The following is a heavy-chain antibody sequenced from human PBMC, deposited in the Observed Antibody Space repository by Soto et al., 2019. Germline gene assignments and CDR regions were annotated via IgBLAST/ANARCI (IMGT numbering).Heavy chain of an antibody. Sequence: EVQLVESGGGLVQPGGSLRLSCAASGFTFSDHYMDWVRQAPGKGLEWVGRTRNKANSYTTEYAASVKGRFTISRDDSKNSLFLQMNSFKTEDTAVYYCARVFGSSWYQAFFDYWGQGTLVTVSS. V-gene: IGHV3-72*01. CDR2: TRNKANSYTT. D-gene: IGHD6-13*01. CDR1: GFTFSDHY. J-gene: IGHJ4*02. CDR3: ARVFGSSWYQAFFDY.